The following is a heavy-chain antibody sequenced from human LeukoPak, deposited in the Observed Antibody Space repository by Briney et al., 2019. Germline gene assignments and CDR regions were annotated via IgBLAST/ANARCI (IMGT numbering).Heavy chain of an antibody. CDR3: ARGYSGSFQWDAFDI. CDR2: IKQDGSEK. D-gene: IGHD1-26*01. Sequence: GGSLRLSCAASGFTFSSYWMSWVRQAPGKGLEWVANIKQDGSEKYYVDSVKGRFTISRDNAKNSLYLQMNSLRAEDTAVYYCARGYSGSFQWDAFDIWGQGTMVTVSS. J-gene: IGHJ3*02. CDR1: GFTFSSYW. V-gene: IGHV3-7*04.